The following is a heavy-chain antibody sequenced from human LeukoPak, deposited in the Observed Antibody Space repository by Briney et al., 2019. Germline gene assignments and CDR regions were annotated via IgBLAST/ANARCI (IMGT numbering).Heavy chain of an antibody. CDR3: ARLAEKYYYDSSGYYWAP. CDR2: IYPGDSDT. J-gene: IGHJ5*02. V-gene: IGHV5-51*01. D-gene: IGHD3-22*01. Sequence: GESLKISCKGSGYSFTSYWIGWVRQMPGKGLEWLGIIYPGDSDTRYSPSFQGQVTISADKSISTAYLQWSSLKASDTAMYYGARLAEKYYYDSSGYYWAPWGQGTLVTVSS. CDR1: GYSFTSYW.